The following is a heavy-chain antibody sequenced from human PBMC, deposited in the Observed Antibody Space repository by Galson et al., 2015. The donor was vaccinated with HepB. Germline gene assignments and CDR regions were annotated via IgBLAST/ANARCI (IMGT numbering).Heavy chain of an antibody. CDR1: GGPISSYY. Sequence: ETLSLTCTVSGGPISSYYWSWIRQPPGKGLEWIAYIDYSGGTKSNPSLKSRVTMSVDTSNNQFSLRLGSVTAADTAVYYCAREAGGAPGLFDYWGQGILVTVSS. J-gene: IGHJ4*02. D-gene: IGHD6-13*01. CDR2: IDYSGGT. V-gene: IGHV4-59*01. CDR3: AREAGGAPGLFDY.